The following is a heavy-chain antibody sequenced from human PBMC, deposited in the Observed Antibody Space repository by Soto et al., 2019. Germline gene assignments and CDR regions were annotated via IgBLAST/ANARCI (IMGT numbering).Heavy chain of an antibody. J-gene: IGHJ6*02. V-gene: IGHV4-4*07. CDR1: GGSISSYY. CDR3: ARDHGDIVGVPAAIYYYYGMDV. D-gene: IGHD2-2*02. Sequence: KASETLSLTCTVSGGSISSYYWSWIRQPAGKGLEWIGRIYTSGSTNYNPSLKSRVTMSVDTSKNQFSLTLSSVTAADTAVYYCARDHGDIVGVPAAIYYYYGMDVWGQGTTGTVSS. CDR2: IYTSGST.